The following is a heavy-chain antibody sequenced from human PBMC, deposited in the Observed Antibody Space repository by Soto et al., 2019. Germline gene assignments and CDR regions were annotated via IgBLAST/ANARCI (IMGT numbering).Heavy chain of an antibody. CDR1: GFTFSGYW. D-gene: IGHD6-19*01. CDR2: IKQDGSEK. J-gene: IGHJ4*02. V-gene: IGHV3-7*04. CDR3: ARGIAVAGIVY. Sequence: EVQLVESGGGLVQPGGSLRLSCAASGFTFSGYWMSWVRQAPGKGLEWVANIKQDGSEKYYVDSVKGRFTISRDNAKNSLYLQMNSLRAEDTAVYYCARGIAVAGIVYWGQGTLVTVSS.